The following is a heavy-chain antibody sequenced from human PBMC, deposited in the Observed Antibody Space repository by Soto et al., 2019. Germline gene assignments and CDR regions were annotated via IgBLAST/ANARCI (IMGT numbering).Heavy chain of an antibody. J-gene: IGHJ4*02. D-gene: IGHD2-8*01. CDR1: GFTFSGSA. CDR2: IVVGSGKA. V-gene: IGHV1-58*01. Sequence: QVQLVQSGPEVRKPGDSVTVSCKTSGFTFSGSAVQWVRQIRGQGLEWIGWIVVGSGKAKYAPKCQQRVTISRDKFTITAYLEVDSLSHGVTAIYYCTVDTYGPDYWGQGNLVTVSS. CDR3: TVDTYGPDY.